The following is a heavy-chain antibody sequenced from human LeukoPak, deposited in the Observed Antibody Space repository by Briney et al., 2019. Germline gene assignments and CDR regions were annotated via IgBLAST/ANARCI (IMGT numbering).Heavy chain of an antibody. D-gene: IGHD3-9*01. CDR2: ISWNSGSI. CDR1: EFTFDDYA. CDR3: AKENYDILTGYKGYGMDV. Sequence: GRSLRLSCAASEFTFDDYAMHWVRQAPGEGLEWVSGISWNSGSIGYADSVKGRFTISRDNAKNSLYLQMNSLRAEDTALYYCAKENYDILTGYKGYGMDVWGQGTTVTVSS. J-gene: IGHJ6*02. V-gene: IGHV3-9*01.